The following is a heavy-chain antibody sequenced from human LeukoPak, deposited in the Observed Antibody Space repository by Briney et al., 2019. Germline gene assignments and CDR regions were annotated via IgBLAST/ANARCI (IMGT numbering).Heavy chain of an antibody. CDR3: ARGGYCSGGSCYPLDY. J-gene: IGHJ4*02. D-gene: IGHD2-15*01. CDR1: GGSISSSNW. CDR2: IYHSGST. V-gene: IGHV4-4*02. Sequence: SETLSPTCAVSGGSISSSNWWSWVRQPPGKGLEWIGEIYHSGSTNYNPSLKSRVTISVDKSKNQFSLKLSSVTAADTAVYYCARGGYCSGGSCYPLDYWGQGTLVTVSS.